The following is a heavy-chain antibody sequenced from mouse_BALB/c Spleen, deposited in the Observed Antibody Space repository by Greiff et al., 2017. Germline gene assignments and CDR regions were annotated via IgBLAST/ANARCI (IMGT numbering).Heavy chain of an antibody. CDR3: ARNRYDYAMDY. J-gene: IGHJ4*01. CDR1: GFTFSSFG. V-gene: IGHV5-17*02. D-gene: IGHD2-14*01. Sequence: HLVESGGGLVQPGGSRKLSCAASGFTFSSFGMHWVRQAPEKGLEWVAYISSGSSTIYYADTVKGRFTISRDNPKNTLFLQMTSLRSEDTAMYYCARNRYDYAMDYWGQGTSVTVSS. CDR2: ISSGSSTI.